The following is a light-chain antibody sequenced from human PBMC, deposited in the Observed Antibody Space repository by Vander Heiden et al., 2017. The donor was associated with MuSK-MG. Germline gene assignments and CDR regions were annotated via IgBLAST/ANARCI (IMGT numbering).Light chain of an antibody. CDR3: QQNNYYPWT. V-gene: IGKV1-5*01. CDR1: RGISSW. J-gene: IGKJ1*01. CDR2: DAS. Sequence: SPSTLSASVGDRVTITCRASRGISSWLAWYQQKPGRAPNLLIYDASTLKSGVPSRFSGSGSGTEFTLTISSLQPDDFATYYCQQNNYYPWTFGQGTKVEIK.